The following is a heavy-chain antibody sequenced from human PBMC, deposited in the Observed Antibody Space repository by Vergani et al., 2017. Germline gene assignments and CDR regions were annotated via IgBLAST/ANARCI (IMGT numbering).Heavy chain of an antibody. J-gene: IGHJ4*02. V-gene: IGHV3-7*03. CDR2: IKQDGSEK. D-gene: IGHD2-2*01. CDR1: GFTFSSYW. CDR3: ARGYCSSTSCYYFDY. Sequence: VQLVESGGGLVQPGGSLRLSCAASGFTFSSYWMSWVRQAPGKGLEWVANIKQDGSEKYYVDSVKGRFTISRDNAKNSLYLQMNSLRAEDTAVYYCARGYCSSTSCYYFDYWGQGTLVTVSS.